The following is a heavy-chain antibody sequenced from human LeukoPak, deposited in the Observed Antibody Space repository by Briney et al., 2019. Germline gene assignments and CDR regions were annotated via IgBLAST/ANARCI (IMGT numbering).Heavy chain of an antibody. V-gene: IGHV3-7*03. Sequence: GGSLRLPCAASGFTFSSYWMSWVRQAPGKGLEWVANIKQDGSEKYYVDSVKGRFTISRDSAKNSLYLQMNSLRAEDTAVYYCARDCLRWLQLKDYWGQGTLATVSS. CDR1: GFTFSSYW. CDR3: ARDCLRWLQLKDY. J-gene: IGHJ4*02. D-gene: IGHD5-24*01. CDR2: IKQDGSEK.